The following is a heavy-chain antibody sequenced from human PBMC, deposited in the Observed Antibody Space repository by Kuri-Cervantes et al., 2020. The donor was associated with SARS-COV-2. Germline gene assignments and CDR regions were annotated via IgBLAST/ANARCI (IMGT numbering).Heavy chain of an antibody. J-gene: IGHJ4*02. CDR1: GGSFSGYY. Sequence: LSCAVYGGSFSGYYWSWIRQPPGKGLEWIGEINHSGSTNYNPSLKSRVTISVDTSKNQFSLKLSSVTAADTAVYYCARHYAFDRFHKWGQGTQVTVSS. CDR3: ARHYAFDRFHK. V-gene: IGHV4-34*01. D-gene: IGHD3-9*01. CDR2: INHSGST.